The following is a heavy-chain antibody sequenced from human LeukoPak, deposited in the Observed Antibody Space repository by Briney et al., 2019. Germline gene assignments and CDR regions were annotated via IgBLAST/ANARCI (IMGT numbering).Heavy chain of an antibody. J-gene: IGHJ4*02. CDR2: IYYSGST. CDR3: AGQYYDILTGYTES. V-gene: IGHV4-59*01. Sequence: SETLSLTCTVPGGSISSYYWSWIRQPPGKGLEWIGYIYYSGSTNYNPSLKSRVTISVDTSKNQFSLKLSSVTAADTAVYYCAGQYYDILTGYTESWGQGTLVTVSS. CDR1: GGSISSYY. D-gene: IGHD3-9*01.